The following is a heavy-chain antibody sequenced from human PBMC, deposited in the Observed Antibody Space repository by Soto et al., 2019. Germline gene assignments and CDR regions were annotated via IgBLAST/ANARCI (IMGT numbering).Heavy chain of an antibody. CDR1: GGSFSGYY. D-gene: IGHD2-15*01. Sequence: SETLSLTCAVYGGSFSGYYWSWIRQPPGKGLEWIGEINHSGSTNYNPSLKSRVTISVDTSKNQFSLKLSSVTAADTAVYYCASCGYGGNCGYCGQGTLVTAPQ. V-gene: IGHV4-34*01. CDR3: ASCGYGGNCGY. CDR2: INHSGST. J-gene: IGHJ4*02.